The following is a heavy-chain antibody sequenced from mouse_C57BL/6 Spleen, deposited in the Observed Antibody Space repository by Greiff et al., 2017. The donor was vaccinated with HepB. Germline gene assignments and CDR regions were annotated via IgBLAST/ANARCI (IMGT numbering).Heavy chain of an antibody. Sequence: EVKLVESGGGLVKPGGSLKLSCAASGFTFSSYAMSWVRQTPEKRLEWVATISDGGSYTYYPDNVKGRFTISGDNAKNNLYLQMSHLKSEDTAMYYCARGGDWFAYWGQGTLVTVSA. CDR3: ARGGDWFAY. CDR1: GFTFSSYA. J-gene: IGHJ3*01. V-gene: IGHV5-4*03. CDR2: ISDGGSYT.